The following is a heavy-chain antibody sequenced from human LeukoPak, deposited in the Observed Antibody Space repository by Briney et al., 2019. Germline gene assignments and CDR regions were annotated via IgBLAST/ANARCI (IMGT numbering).Heavy chain of an antibody. D-gene: IGHD3-22*01. V-gene: IGHV3-11*01. CDR1: GFTFSDYY. Sequence: PGGSLRLSCAASGFTFSDYYMSWIRQAPGKGLEWVSYISSSGSTIYYADSVKGRFTISRDNAKNSLYLQMNSLRAEDTAVYYCARDCYDSSGYYYEIYYYYGMDVWGQGTTVTVSS. J-gene: IGHJ6*02. CDR3: ARDCYDSSGYYYEIYYYYGMDV. CDR2: ISSSGSTI.